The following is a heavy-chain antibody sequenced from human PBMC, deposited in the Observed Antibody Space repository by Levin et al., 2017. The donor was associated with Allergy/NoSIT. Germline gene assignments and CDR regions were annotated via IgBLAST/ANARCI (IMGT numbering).Heavy chain of an antibody. J-gene: IGHJ4*02. CDR3: ARVAGYSYGYYFDY. CDR2: IYLSGST. V-gene: IGHV4-30-2*01. CDR1: GGSISSGGYS. D-gene: IGHD5-18*01. Sequence: SQTLSLTCAVSGGSISSGGYSWSWIRQPPGKGLEWIGNIYLSGSTYYNPSLKSRVTISVDRSKNQFSLNLSSVTAADTAVYYWARVAGYSYGYYFDYWGQGTLVTVSS.